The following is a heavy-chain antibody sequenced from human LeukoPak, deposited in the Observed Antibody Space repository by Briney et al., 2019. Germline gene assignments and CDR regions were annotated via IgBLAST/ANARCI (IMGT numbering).Heavy chain of an antibody. Sequence: SGGSLRLSCAASGFTFSSYWMSWVRQAPGKGLEWVANIKQDGSETYYVDSVKGRFTISRDNAKNSLYLQMNSLRAEDTAVYYCARDPRIAVPGGWGQGTLVTVSS. CDR3: ARDPRIAVPGG. CDR2: IKQDGSET. V-gene: IGHV3-7*01. CDR1: GFTFSSYW. D-gene: IGHD6-19*01. J-gene: IGHJ1*01.